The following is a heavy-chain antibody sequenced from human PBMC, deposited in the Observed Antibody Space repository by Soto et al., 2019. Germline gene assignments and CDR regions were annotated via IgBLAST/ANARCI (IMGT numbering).Heavy chain of an antibody. D-gene: IGHD3-16*02. V-gene: IGHV3-30*18. CDR3: AKETGQRGDSYRAYFDY. J-gene: IGHJ4*02. CDR2: VSSDGDTR. CDR1: GFTLSNHG. Sequence: QVQLVESGGGVVQPGRSLRLSCAASGFTLSNHGMQWVRQAPGKGLEWVAVVSSDGDTRYYAASVKGRFTISRDNSKNTLFLEMNSLRPEDTAVYYCAKETGQRGDSYRAYFDYRGQGSLVTVSS.